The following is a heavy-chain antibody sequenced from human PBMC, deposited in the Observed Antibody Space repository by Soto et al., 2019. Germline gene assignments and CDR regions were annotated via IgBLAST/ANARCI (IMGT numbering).Heavy chain of an antibody. D-gene: IGHD2-21*01. V-gene: IGHV4-31*03. CDR2: IYYSGTT. CDR3: AASCVACGGFNYYGMDV. J-gene: IGHJ6*02. Sequence: QVQLQESGPGLVKPSQTLSLTCTVSGGSISSGGYYWYWIRQHPGKGLEWIGYIYYSGTTYYNPSLKSRVTISVDTSKNPFSLKLSSVTAADPAVYYCAASCVACGGFNYYGMDVWGQGTTVTVSS. CDR1: GGSISSGGYY.